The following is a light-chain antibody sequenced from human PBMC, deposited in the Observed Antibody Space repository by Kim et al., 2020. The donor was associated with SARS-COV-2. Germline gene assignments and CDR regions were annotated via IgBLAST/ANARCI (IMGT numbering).Light chain of an antibody. CDR2: DVN. CDR1: SSDVGGYNY. Sequence: QSITISCTGTSSDVGGYNYVSWYQQHPGKATKLMIYDVNNRPSGVSNRFSGSKSGNTASLTISGLQAEDEADYYCSSYTSSSTPYVFGTGTKVTVL. V-gene: IGLV2-14*03. CDR3: SSYTSSSTPYV. J-gene: IGLJ1*01.